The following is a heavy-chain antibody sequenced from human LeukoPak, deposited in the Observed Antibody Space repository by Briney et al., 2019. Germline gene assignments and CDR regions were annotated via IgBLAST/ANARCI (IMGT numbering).Heavy chain of an antibody. J-gene: IGHJ5*02. Sequence: PSETLSLTCTVSAGSISTSSYDWGWVRQRPGKGLEWSGKIFYSGSTYYSPSLKSRVTISVDTSKNQFSLKLSSVTAADTAVYYCAREQKGHCSGGSCYLGVDPWGQGTLVTVSS. V-gene: IGHV4-39*07. CDR1: AGSISTSSYD. CDR3: AREQKGHCSGGSCYLGVDP. CDR2: IFYSGST. D-gene: IGHD2-15*01.